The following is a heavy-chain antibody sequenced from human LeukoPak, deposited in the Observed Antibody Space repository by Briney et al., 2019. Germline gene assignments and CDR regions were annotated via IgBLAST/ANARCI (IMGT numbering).Heavy chain of an antibody. J-gene: IGHJ4*02. CDR1: GGSISSSSYY. CDR2: IHYSGST. V-gene: IGHV4-39*07. D-gene: IGHD6-13*01. Sequence: SETLSLTCTVSGGSISSSSYYWGWIRQPPGKGLEWIGSIHYSGSTNYNPSLKSRVTISVDTSKNQFSLKLSSVTAADTAVYYCARGDLIAAVSIWGQGTLVTVSS. CDR3: ARGDLIAAVSI.